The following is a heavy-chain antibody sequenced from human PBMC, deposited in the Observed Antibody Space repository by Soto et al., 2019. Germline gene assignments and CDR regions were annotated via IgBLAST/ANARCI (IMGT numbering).Heavy chain of an antibody. CDR1: GGTFSSYA. CDR2: IIPIFGTA. D-gene: IGHD6-25*01. Sequence: QVQLVQSGAEVKKPGSSVKVSCKASGGTFSSYAISWVRQAPGQGLEWMGGIIPIFGTANYAQKFQGRVTITAGEFTSTAYMELSSLRSEDMGVYYCARGRRIAAARIYGFDVWGEGATVTVSS. J-gene: IGHJ6*04. CDR3: ARGRRIAAARIYGFDV. V-gene: IGHV1-69*12.